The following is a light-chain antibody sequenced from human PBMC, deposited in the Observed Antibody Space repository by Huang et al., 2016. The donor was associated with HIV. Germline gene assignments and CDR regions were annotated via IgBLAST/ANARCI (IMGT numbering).Light chain of an antibody. J-gene: IGKJ2*01. CDR1: QSVSSY. V-gene: IGKV3-11*01. CDR2: ATS. CDR3: QQRISWPPSYT. Sequence: DIVLTQSPATLSLSPGDRATLSCRASQSVSSYFAWYQQKPGQAPRLLIYATSNRATGVPARLSGSGSGTDFTLTISSLEPEDFANYYCQQRISWPPSYTFGQGTKVEI.